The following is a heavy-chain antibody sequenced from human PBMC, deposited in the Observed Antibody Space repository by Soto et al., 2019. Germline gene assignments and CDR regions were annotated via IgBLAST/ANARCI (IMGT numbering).Heavy chain of an antibody. J-gene: IGHJ4*02. V-gene: IGHV1-69*13. CDR3: ARGYYYDSSGYYRYYFDY. D-gene: IGHD3-22*01. CDR2: IIPIFGTA. CDR1: GGTFSSYA. Sequence: SVKVSCKASGGTFSSYAISWVRQAPGQGLEWMGGIIPIFGTANYAQKFQGRVTITADESTSTAYMELSSLRSEDTAVYYCARGYYYDSSGYYRYYFDYWGQGTLVTVSS.